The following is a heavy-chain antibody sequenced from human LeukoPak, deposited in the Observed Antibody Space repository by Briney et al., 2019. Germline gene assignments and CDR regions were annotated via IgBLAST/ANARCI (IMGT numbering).Heavy chain of an antibody. Sequence: GGSLRLSCAASGFTVSSNYMRWVRQAPGGGLQWVSVISSGGSTHYADSAKGRFTISRDNSKNTLYLQMNSLTAEDTGVYYCAREGDTSGYSMDVWGQGTTVTVSS. CDR3: AREGDTSGYSMDV. J-gene: IGHJ6*02. CDR2: ISSGGST. V-gene: IGHV3-66*01. D-gene: IGHD2-21*02. CDR1: GFTVSSNY.